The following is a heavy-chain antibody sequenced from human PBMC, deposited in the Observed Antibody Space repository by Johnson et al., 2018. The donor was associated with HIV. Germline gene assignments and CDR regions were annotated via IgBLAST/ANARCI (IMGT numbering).Heavy chain of an antibody. V-gene: IGHV3-66*02. CDR3: QKHNFGNYVSRALDI. D-gene: IGHD4-17*01. CDR1: GFTFSNAW. Sequence: MQLVESGGGLVQPGGSLRLSCAASGFTFSNAWMSWVRQAPGKGLEWVSVIYSGGSTYYADSVKGRFTISRDNSKNTLYLQMNSLRGDDTAIYYCQKHNFGNYVSRALDIWGQGTMVTVSS. CDR2: IYSGGST. J-gene: IGHJ3*02.